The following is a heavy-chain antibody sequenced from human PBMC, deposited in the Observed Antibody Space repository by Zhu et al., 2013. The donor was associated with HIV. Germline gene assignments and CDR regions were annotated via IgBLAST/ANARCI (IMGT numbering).Heavy chain of an antibody. D-gene: IGHD3-22*01. J-gene: IGHJ6*02. CDR2: ISPIFGTT. V-gene: IGHV1-69*06. CDR3: ARDGSDYDSSGTENYYGMDV. CDR1: GGTFSNYA. Sequence: QVQLVQSGAEVKKPGSSVRVSCKASGGTFSNYAVSWVRQAPGQGLEWMGGISPIFGTTDYAQKFQGRVTITADRSTSTAYLELRSLRSDDTAVYYCARDGSDYDSSGTENYYGMDVWGQGTTVTVSS.